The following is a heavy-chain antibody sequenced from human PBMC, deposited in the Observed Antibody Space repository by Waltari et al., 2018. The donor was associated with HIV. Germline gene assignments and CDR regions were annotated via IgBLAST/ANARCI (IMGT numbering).Heavy chain of an antibody. CDR1: GGPFNSYG. J-gene: IGHJ4*02. Sequence: QVQLVQSGTEVKRPGSSVKVSCRASGGPFNSYGIHWVRQAPGQGLEWMGGIVPMFGTSSPAQKFQGRVSFTAVESTSTAYLELSSLTSEDTAMYYCATQAFNYDMFNGPFDYWGRGTLVTVSS. D-gene: IGHD3-9*01. V-gene: IGHV1-69*12. CDR2: IVPMFGTS. CDR3: ATQAFNYDMFNGPFDY.